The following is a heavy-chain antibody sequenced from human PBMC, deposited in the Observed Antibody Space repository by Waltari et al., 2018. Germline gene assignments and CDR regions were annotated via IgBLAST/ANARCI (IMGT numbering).Heavy chain of an antibody. Sequence: QLQLQESGPGLLQPSGTLSLTCAVSGDSASNPYLWNWVRQPPGKGLEWIGQVHGSTGRTNYNPSFASLVTVSVYTDNSQCSMKLTYAAAADTAVYYCARDRGRGLYLDTWGPGTLVTVSP. CDR1: GDSASNPYL. V-gene: IGHV4-4*02. CDR3: ARDRGRGLYLDT. CDR2: VHGSTGRT. D-gene: IGHD2-15*01. J-gene: IGHJ4*02.